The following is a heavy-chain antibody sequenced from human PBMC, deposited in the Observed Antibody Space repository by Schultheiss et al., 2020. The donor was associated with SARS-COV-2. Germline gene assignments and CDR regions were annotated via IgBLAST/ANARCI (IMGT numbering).Heavy chain of an antibody. J-gene: IGHJ5*02. D-gene: IGHD3-10*01. CDR2: IYYSGST. CDR3: ARHPHSLWFGELYWFDP. V-gene: IGHV4-39*07. CDR1: GGSISSSSYY. Sequence: SETLSLTCTVSGGSISSSSYYWGWIRQPPGKGLEWIGYIYYSGSTYYNPSLKSRVTISVDTSKNQFSLKLSSVTAADTAVYYCARHPHSLWFGELYWFDPWGQGTLVTVSS.